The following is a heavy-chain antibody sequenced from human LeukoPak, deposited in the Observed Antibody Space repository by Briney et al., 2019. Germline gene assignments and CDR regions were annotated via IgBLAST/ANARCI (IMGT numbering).Heavy chain of an antibody. CDR3: ATDCMVRGVQNAFDI. J-gene: IGHJ3*02. V-gene: IGHV1-24*01. D-gene: IGHD3-10*01. CDR2: FDLEDGET. Sequence: ASVKVSCKVSGYTLTELSMHWGRQAPGKGHEWMGGFDLEDGETIYAQKFQGRVTMTEDTSTDTAYMELSSLRYEDTAVYYCATDCMVRGVQNAFDIWGQGTMVTVSS. CDR1: GYTLTELS.